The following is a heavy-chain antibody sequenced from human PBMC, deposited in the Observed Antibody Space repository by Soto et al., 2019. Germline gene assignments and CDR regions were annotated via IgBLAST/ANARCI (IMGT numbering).Heavy chain of an antibody. D-gene: IGHD6-6*01. CDR2: INPSGGST. CDR3: ARGAYSSSSFPPFDP. V-gene: IGHV1-46*01. J-gene: IGHJ5*02. CDR1: GYTFTSYY. Sequence: ASVKVSCKASGYTFTSYYMHWVRQAPGQGLEWMGIINPSGGSTSYAQKFQGRVTMTRDTSTSTVYMELSSLKFEDTAMYYCARGAYSSSSFPPFDPWGQGTLVTVSS.